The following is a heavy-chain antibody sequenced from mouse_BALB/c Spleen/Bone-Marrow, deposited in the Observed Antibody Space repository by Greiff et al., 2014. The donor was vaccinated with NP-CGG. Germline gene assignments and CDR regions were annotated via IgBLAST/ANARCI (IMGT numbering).Heavy chain of an antibody. D-gene: IGHD2-14*01. V-gene: IGHV5-4*02. J-gene: IGHJ4*01. CDR1: GFTFSDFY. Sequence: EVQLVESGGGLVKPGGSLKLSCAASGFTFSDFYMYWVRQTPEKRLEWVATISYGGSYIYYPDSVKGRFTISRDDAKNNLYLQMSSLKSEDTAMYYCARDRGVQCYAMDYWGQGTSVTVSS. CDR2: ISYGGSYI. CDR3: ARDRGVQCYAMDY.